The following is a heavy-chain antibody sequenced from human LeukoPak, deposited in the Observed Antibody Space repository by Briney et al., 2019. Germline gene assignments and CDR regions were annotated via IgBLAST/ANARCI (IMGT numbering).Heavy chain of an antibody. CDR3: ARVTIFGVVNDAFDI. CDR1: GYTFTGYY. V-gene: IGHV1-2*02. D-gene: IGHD3-3*01. J-gene: IGHJ3*02. CDR2: INPNSGGT. Sequence: ASVKVSCKASGYTFTGYYMHWVRQAPGQGLEWMGWINPNSGGTNYAQKFQGRVTMTRDTSISTAYMELSRLRSDDTAVYYCARVTIFGVVNDAFDIWGQGTMVTVSS.